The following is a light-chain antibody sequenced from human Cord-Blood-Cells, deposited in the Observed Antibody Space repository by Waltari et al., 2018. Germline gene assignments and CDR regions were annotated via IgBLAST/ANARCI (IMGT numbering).Light chain of an antibody. Sequence: SYELTQPPSVSVSPGQTARITRSGDKSRDKYACRYQQKPGQSPVLVIYQDSKRPSGIPERFSGSNSGNTATLTISGTQAMDEADYYCQAWDSSTAVFGGGTKLTVL. CDR3: QAWDSSTAV. V-gene: IGLV3-1*01. CDR2: QDS. J-gene: IGLJ3*02. CDR1: KSRDKY.